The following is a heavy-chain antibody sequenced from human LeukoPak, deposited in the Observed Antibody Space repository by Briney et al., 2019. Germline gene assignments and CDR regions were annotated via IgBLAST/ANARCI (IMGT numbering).Heavy chain of an antibody. Sequence: PGGSLRLSCAVSGFTFSSYWMHWVRQAPGKGLVWVSRIDRDGSRINYADSVKGRFTISRDNGKNTLFLQMNSLRAEDAAVYYCARSSYDDFDYWGQGTLVTVSS. D-gene: IGHD3-22*01. CDR1: GFTFSSYW. J-gene: IGHJ4*02. CDR3: ARSSYDDFDY. V-gene: IGHV3-74*01. CDR2: IDRDGSRI.